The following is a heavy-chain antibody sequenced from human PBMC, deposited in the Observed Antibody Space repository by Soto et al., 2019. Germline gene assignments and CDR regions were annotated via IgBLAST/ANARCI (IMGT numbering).Heavy chain of an antibody. J-gene: IGHJ3*02. V-gene: IGHV5-51*01. CDR1: GYNFANYW. CDR3: AAGYTTGPDAFDI. Sequence: GESLKISCKGSGYNFANYWIGWVRQMPGKGLEWMGMIFPGDSDTKNSPSLQGQITMSVDKSDSSAYLQWRSLKASDTAMYYCAAGYTTGPDAFDIWGQGTMVTVS. CDR2: IFPGDSDT. D-gene: IGHD6-13*01.